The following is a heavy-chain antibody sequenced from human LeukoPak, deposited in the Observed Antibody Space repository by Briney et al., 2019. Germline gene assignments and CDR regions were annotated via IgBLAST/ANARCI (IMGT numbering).Heavy chain of an antibody. CDR2: ITSSSDYM. D-gene: IGHD3-22*01. J-gene: IGHJ4*02. Sequence: GGSLRLSCAASGFTFTTYSMNWVRQAPGKGLEWVCSITSSSDYMSYADSVKGRFTISRDNAKNTLYPQMNGPRAEDTAVYYCARDYYDASAYYWGPGTLVTVSS. CDR3: ARDYYDASAYY. V-gene: IGHV3-21*01. CDR1: GFTFTTYS.